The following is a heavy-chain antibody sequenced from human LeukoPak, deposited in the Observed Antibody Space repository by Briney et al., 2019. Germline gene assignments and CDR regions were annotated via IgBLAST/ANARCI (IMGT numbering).Heavy chain of an antibody. CDR1: GYSISSGYY. CDR3: ARHHRLYYYDSSGYYVDY. Sequence: SETLSLTCAVSGYSISSGYYWGWIRQPPGKGLELIGSIYHSGSTYYNPSLKSRVTISVDTSKNQFSLKLSSVTAADTAVYYCARHHRLYYYDSSGYYVDYWGQGTLVTVSS. V-gene: IGHV4-38-2*01. J-gene: IGHJ4*02. D-gene: IGHD3-22*01. CDR2: IYHSGST.